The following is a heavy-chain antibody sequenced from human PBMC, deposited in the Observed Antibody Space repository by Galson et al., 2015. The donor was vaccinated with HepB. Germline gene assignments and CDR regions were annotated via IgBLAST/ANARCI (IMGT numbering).Heavy chain of an antibody. CDR3: ARAEVFLRRGYPYYYGLDV. J-gene: IGHJ6*02. Sequence: SLRLSCAVSGFNFSRFWMSWVRQAPGKGLEWVANINQDGSETYFEDSMRGRFTISRDNSKNSLGLHMNSPRVEDTAVYYCARAEVFLRRGYPYYYGLDVWGHGTTVTVSS. V-gene: IGHV3-7*01. CDR2: INQDGSET. CDR1: GFNFSRFW. D-gene: IGHD2/OR15-2a*01.